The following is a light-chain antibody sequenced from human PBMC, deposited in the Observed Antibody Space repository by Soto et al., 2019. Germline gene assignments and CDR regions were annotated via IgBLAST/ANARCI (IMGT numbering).Light chain of an antibody. Sequence: LSPGNIATIYYRASQSVTNNQAAWFRKTPGPAPSLIIWGVSNRATGTPDMISGSGAATDSSLTINGLQPEDSVTYYCQQSHSIPGTFGQGTKVDIK. CDR2: GVS. V-gene: IGKV3-20*01. CDR3: QQSHSIPGT. CDR1: QSVTNNQ. J-gene: IGKJ1*01.